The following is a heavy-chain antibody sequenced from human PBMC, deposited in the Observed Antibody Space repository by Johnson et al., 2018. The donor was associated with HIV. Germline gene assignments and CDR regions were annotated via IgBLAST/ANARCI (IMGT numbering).Heavy chain of an antibody. J-gene: IGHJ3*02. D-gene: IGHD6-13*01. V-gene: IGHV3-7*05. CDR3: ARGGSSWYLRAFDI. Sequence: VQLVESGGGLVQPGGSLRLSCAASGFNFGGYWMSWVRQAPGKGLEWVANIKQDGSEKYYVDSVKGRFTISRDNAKDSLYLQMNSLRPDDTAVHYCARGGSSWYLRAFDIWGQGTMVTVSS. CDR1: GFNFGGYW. CDR2: IKQDGSEK.